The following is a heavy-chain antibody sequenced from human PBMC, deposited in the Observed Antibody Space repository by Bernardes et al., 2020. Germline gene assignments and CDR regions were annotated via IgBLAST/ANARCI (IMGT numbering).Heavy chain of an antibody. CDR1: GFTFSSYS. CDR3: ARSWSVTPGAFDI. V-gene: IGHV3-21*01. D-gene: IGHD4-17*01. Sequence: GGSLRLSCAASGFTFSSYSMNWVRQAPGKGLEWVSSISSSSSYIYYADSVKGRFTISRDNAKNSLYLQMNSLRAEDTAVYYCARSWSVTPGAFDIWGQGTMVTVSS. CDR2: ISSSSSYI. J-gene: IGHJ3*02.